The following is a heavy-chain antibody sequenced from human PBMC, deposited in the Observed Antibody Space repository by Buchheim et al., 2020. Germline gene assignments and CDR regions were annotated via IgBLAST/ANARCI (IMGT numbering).Heavy chain of an antibody. V-gene: IGHV3-23*01. Sequence: EVQLLESGGGLVQPGGSLRLSCAASGFTFNSYGMSWVRQAPGKGLEWVSALSGSGSAASTYYADSVRGRFTISRDNSKNTLYLQMNSLRAEDTAVYYCAKESPEEFWSGIDFWGLGTL. CDR1: GFTFNSYG. CDR3: AKESPEEFWSGIDF. CDR2: LSGSGSAAST. J-gene: IGHJ4*02. D-gene: IGHD3-3*01.